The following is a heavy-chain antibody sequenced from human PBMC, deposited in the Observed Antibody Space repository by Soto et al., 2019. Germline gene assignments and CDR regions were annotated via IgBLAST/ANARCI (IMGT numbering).Heavy chain of an antibody. V-gene: IGHV4-30-2*01. Sequence: SETLSLTCAVSGGSISSGGYSWSWIRQPPGKGLEWIGYIYHSGSTYYNPSLKSRVTISVDRSKNQFSLKLSSVTAADTAVYYCAIQYYDFWSGYRFDPWGQGTLVTVSS. CDR3: AIQYYDFWSGYRFDP. CDR2: IYHSGST. J-gene: IGHJ5*02. D-gene: IGHD3-3*01. CDR1: GGSISSGGYS.